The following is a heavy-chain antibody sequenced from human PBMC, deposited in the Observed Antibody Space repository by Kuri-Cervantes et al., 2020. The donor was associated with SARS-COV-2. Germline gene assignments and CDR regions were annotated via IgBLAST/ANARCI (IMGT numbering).Heavy chain of an antibody. CDR2: IYTSGST. CDR3: ARGAAGWDSSGYAFDY. CDR1: GYSISSGYY. J-gene: IGHJ4*02. D-gene: IGHD3-22*01. V-gene: IGHV4-61*02. Sequence: SETLSLTCTVSGYSISSGYYWSWIRQPAGKGLEWIGRIYTSGSTNYNPSLKSRVTISVDTSKNQFSLKLSSVTAADTAVYYCARGAAGWDSSGYAFDYWGQGTLVTVSS.